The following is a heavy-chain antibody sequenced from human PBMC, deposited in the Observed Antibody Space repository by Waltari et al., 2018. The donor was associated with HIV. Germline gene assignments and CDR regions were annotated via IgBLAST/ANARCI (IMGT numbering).Heavy chain of an antibody. CDR2: IQHSGST. J-gene: IGHJ4*02. CDR1: GGSISSGGYY. CDR3: ARVSDSYGTVFEY. D-gene: IGHD3-10*01. V-gene: IGHV4-31*03. Sequence: QVQLQESGPGLVKSSQTLSLTCTVSGGSISSGGYYWNWIRQHPGKGLEWIGYIQHSGSTYYNPSLKIRVSISVNTSKNQFSLNLTSVTAADTAVYYCARVSDSYGTVFEYWGQGTLVSVSS.